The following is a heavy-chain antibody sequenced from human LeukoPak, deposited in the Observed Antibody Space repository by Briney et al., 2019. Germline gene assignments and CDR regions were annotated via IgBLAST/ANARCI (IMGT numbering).Heavy chain of an antibody. V-gene: IGHV3-7*01. CDR3: ARLPKSGSYYNTFDP. Sequence: PGGSLRLSCAASGFTFNTYWMSWVRQAPGKGLEWAANIKQDGSEKYYVDSVEGRFTISRENARNSLYLQMNSLRAEDTAVYYCARLPKSGSYYNTFDPWGQGTLVTVSS. D-gene: IGHD3-10*01. J-gene: IGHJ5*02. CDR2: IKQDGSEK. CDR1: GFTFNTYW.